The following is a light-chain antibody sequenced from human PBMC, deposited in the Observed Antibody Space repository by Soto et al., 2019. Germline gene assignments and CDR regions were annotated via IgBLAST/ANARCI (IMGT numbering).Light chain of an antibody. CDR3: QQYGSSPWT. V-gene: IGKV3-20*01. CDR1: QSVSSSY. Sequence: EIVLTQSPGTLSLSPGQRATLSCGASQSVSSSYLAWYQQIPGQAPRLLIYGASSRATGIPDRFSGSGSGTDFTLTINRLGPADFAVYYCQQYGSSPWTFGQGTMV. J-gene: IGKJ1*01. CDR2: GAS.